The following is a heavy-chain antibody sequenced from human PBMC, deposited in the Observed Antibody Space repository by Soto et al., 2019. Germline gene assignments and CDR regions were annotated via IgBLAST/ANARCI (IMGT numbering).Heavy chain of an antibody. CDR3: ATLTPAPSIVVPTDY. Sequence: QVQLVQSGAEVKKPGSSVKVSCKASGGTFSSYAISWVRQAPGQGLEWMGGIIPIFGTANYAQKFQGRVTITADESTNTAYIELRSQRSEDTAVYYCATLTPAPSIVVPTDYWGQGTLVTVAS. D-gene: IGHD2-15*01. CDR1: GGTFSSYA. CDR2: IIPIFGTA. V-gene: IGHV1-69*12. J-gene: IGHJ4*02.